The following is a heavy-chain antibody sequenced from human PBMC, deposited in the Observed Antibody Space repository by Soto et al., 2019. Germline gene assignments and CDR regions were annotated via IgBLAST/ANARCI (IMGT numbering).Heavy chain of an antibody. V-gene: IGHV3-21*02. CDR2: INEDSTYI. Sequence: EVQLVESGGGLVKPGGSLRLSCTASGFAFNTYSMNWVRQAPGKGLEWVSSINEDSTYIYYADSLRGRITISRDNDKDSLFPQMNSLRPDDTAVYYCVRDLGRYFRSGYMDLWGDGATVTVSS. CDR3: VRDLGRYFRSGYMDL. J-gene: IGHJ6*03. CDR1: GFAFNTYS. D-gene: IGHD3-9*01.